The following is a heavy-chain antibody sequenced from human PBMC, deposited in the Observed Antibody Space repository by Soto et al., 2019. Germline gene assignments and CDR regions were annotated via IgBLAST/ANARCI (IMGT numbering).Heavy chain of an antibody. Sequence: QVQLEQSGAEVKKPGSSVKVSCKASGGTFRSHAIAWVRQAPGQGLEWMGDFIPIFGTSNYAQKFQGRISITADESRTTAYMELSTVTDEDTATYYCARGDGYYDSSGLEYYHGMDVWGQGTTLTVSS. V-gene: IGHV1-69*01. D-gene: IGHD3-22*01. CDR2: FIPIFGTS. CDR1: GGTFRSHA. J-gene: IGHJ6*02. CDR3: ARGDGYYDSSGLEYYHGMDV.